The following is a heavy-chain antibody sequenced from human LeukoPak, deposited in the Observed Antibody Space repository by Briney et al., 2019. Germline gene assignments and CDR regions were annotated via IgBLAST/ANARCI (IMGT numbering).Heavy chain of an antibody. CDR1: GFTFSNYA. CDR3: AKDPTYCGGDCYLLGWYFDL. V-gene: IGHV3-23*01. Sequence: GGSLRLSCAGSGFTFSNYAMTWVRQAPGKGLEWVSAISGSGGSTHYADSVKGRFTISRDNSKNTLYLQMNSLRAEDTAVYYCAKDPTYCGGDCYLLGWYFDLWGRGTLVTVSS. D-gene: IGHD2-21*02. CDR2: ISGSGGST. J-gene: IGHJ2*01.